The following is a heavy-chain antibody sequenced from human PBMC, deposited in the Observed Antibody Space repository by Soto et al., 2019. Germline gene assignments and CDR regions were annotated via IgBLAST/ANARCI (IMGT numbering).Heavy chain of an antibody. J-gene: IGHJ5*02. D-gene: IGHD1-7*01. V-gene: IGHV3-23*01. CDR2: ISHGGGT. CDR3: TKAKAGTTGRWFAP. Sequence: GGSLRLSCAASGFTFSDYAMSWVRQAPGKGLEWVSTISHGGGTYYADSVKGRFTISRDNSKNTLFLQMDNPGAGDTAIYYCTKAKAGTTGRWFAPWGQGTLVTVSS. CDR1: GFTFSDYA.